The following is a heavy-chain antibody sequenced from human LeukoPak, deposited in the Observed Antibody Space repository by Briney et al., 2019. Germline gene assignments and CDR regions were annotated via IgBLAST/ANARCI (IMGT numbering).Heavy chain of an antibody. J-gene: IGHJ6*03. CDR1: GDSISSGSYY. CDR2: IYYSGST. Sequence: SETLSLTCTVSGDSISSGSYYWGWIRQPPGKGLGWIGSIYYSGSTYYNPSLKSRVTISVDTSKNQFSLKLSSVAAADTAVYYCARRPDYYYYMDVWGKGTTVTVSS. V-gene: IGHV4-39*01. CDR3: ARRPDYYYYMDV.